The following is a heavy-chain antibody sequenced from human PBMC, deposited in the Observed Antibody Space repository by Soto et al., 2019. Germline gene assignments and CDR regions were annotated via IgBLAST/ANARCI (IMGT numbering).Heavy chain of an antibody. CDR1: GFTFSSYE. D-gene: IGHD2-2*01. J-gene: IGHJ6*02. CDR3: ARALLVISFGSRAGKKLRLDQLLPSYYYYYGMDV. V-gene: IGHV3-48*03. Sequence: GGSLRLSCAASGFTFSSYEMNWVRQAPGKGLEWVSYISSSGSTIYYADSVKGRFTISRDNAKNSLYLQMNSLRAEDMAVYYCARALLVISFGSRAGKKLRLDQLLPSYYYYYGMDVWGQGTTVTVSS. CDR2: ISSSGSTI.